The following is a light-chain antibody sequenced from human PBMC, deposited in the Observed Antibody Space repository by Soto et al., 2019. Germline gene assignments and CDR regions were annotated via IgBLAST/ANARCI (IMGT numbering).Light chain of an antibody. J-gene: IGKJ5*01. V-gene: IGKV1-5*01. CDR3: QQHRSYPVT. Sequence: DIQMTQSPSTLSESVGDRVTITCRASQSISSWLAWYQQKPGKAPKVMIYDASNLKSGVPSRFSGSGSGTECTLTISSLQPEDVASYYCQQHRSYPVTFGGGTRLEI. CDR1: QSISSW. CDR2: DAS.